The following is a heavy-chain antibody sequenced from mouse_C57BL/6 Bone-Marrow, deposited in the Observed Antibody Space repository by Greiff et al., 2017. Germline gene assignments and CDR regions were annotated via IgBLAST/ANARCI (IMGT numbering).Heavy chain of an antibody. J-gene: IGHJ4*01. CDR2: ISSGGDYI. V-gene: IGHV5-9-1*02. CDR3: TRVGGSYAFDY. Sequence: EVHLVESGAGLVKPGGSLKLSCAASGFTFSSYAMSWVRQTPEKRLEWVAYISSGGDYIYSADPVKGRFTLSRDNARSTLYLQMSSLKSEDPSMYYCTRVGGSYAFDYWGQGTSVTVSA. D-gene: IGHD3-2*02. CDR1: GFTFSSYA.